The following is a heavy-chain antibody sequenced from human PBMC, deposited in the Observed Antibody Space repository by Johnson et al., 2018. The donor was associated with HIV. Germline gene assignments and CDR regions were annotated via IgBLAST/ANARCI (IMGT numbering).Heavy chain of an antibody. Sequence: VQLVESGGELIRPGASLKLSCTASGVTFRIYGFHWVRQAPGKGLEWVANIKEDGSEDYHLDSLKGRFTISRDNAKNSLYLQMDSLRAEDTGVYYCARDGVYSSPHDAFDVWGQGTVVTVSS. J-gene: IGHJ3*01. V-gene: IGHV3-7*05. CDR3: ARDGVYSSPHDAFDV. CDR1: GVTFRIYG. CDR2: IKEDGSED. D-gene: IGHD6-13*01.